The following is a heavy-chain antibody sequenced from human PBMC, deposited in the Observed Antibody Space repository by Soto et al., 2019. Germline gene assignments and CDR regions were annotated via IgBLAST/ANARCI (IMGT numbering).Heavy chain of an antibody. V-gene: IGHV2-5*02. D-gene: IGHD2-15*01. CDR1: GFSLTTTGVG. CDR3: AHRREDRGGLGNFDY. CDR2: IYWGDDD. J-gene: IGHJ4*02. Sequence: QITLKESGPTLVKPTQTLTLTCTFSGFSLTTTGVGVGWIRQPPGKALEWLALIYWGDDDRYSPSLRYRLTITKDTSKNQVVLTMTNRDPVDTATYYCAHRREDRGGLGNFDYWGQGTLVTVSS.